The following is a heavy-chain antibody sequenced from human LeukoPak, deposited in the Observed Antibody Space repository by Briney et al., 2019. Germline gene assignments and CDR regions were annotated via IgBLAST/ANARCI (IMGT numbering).Heavy chain of an antibody. CDR3: AKHIVVVPAAILVDAFDI. D-gene: IGHD2-2*01. CDR2: IYYSGST. J-gene: IGHJ3*02. Sequence: PSETLSLTCTVSGGSISSYYWSWIRQPPGKGLEWIGYIYYSGSTNYNPSLKSRVTISVDTSKNQFSLKLSSVTAADTAVYYCAKHIVVVPAAILVDAFDIWGQGTMVTVSS. V-gene: IGHV4-59*08. CDR1: GGSISSYY.